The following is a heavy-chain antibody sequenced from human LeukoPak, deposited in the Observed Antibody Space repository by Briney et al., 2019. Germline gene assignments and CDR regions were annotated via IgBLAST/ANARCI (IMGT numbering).Heavy chain of an antibody. CDR3: ARDGYYYGSGRSYYYYYMDV. J-gene: IGHJ6*03. V-gene: IGHV1-46*01. Sequence: ASVKVSCKASGYTFTGYYMHWVRQAPGQGLEWMGIINPSGGSTSYAQKFQGRVTMTRDMSTSTVYMELSSLRSEDTAVYYCARDGYYYGSGRSYYYYYMDVWGKGTTVTVSS. CDR1: GYTFTGYY. D-gene: IGHD3-10*01. CDR2: INPSGGST.